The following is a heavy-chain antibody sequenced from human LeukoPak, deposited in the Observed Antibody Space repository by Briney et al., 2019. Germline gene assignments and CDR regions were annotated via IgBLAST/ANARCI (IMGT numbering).Heavy chain of an antibody. Sequence: PSETLSLTCAVYGGSFSGYYWSWIRQPPGKGLEWIGEINHSGSTNYNPSLKSRVTISVDTSKNQFSLKLSSVTAADTAVYYCARDPTSSSWYYFDYWGQGTLVTVSS. V-gene: IGHV4-34*01. J-gene: IGHJ4*02. CDR1: GGSFSGYY. CDR2: INHSGST. CDR3: ARDPTSSSWYYFDY. D-gene: IGHD6-13*01.